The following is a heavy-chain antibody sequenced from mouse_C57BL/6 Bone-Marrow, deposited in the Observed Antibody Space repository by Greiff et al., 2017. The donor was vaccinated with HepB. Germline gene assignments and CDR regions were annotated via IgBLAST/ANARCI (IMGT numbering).Heavy chain of an antibody. CDR2: IHPSVSDT. V-gene: IGHV1-74*01. D-gene: IGHD1-1*01. Sequence: QVQLQQPGAELVKPGASVKVSCKASGYTFTSYWMHWVKQRPGQGLEWIGRIHPSVSDTNYNQKFKGKATLTVDKSSSTAYMQLSSLTSEDSAVYYCAPNYYGSSYVGWFAYWGQGTLVTVSA. J-gene: IGHJ3*01. CDR3: APNYYGSSYVGWFAY. CDR1: GYTFTSYW.